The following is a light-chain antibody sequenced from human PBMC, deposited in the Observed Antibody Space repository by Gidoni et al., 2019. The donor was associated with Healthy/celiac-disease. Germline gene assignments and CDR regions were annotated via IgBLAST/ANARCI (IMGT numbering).Light chain of an antibody. J-gene: IGKJ4*01. CDR3: QQLNSYPHT. CDR1: QGISSY. Sequence: DIQLTQYPSFLSASVGDRVTITCRASQGISSYLAWDQQKPGKAPKLLIYAASTLQSGVPSRFSGSGSGTEFTLTIISLQPEDFATYYCQQLNSYPHTFXGXTKVEIK. CDR2: AAS. V-gene: IGKV1-9*01.